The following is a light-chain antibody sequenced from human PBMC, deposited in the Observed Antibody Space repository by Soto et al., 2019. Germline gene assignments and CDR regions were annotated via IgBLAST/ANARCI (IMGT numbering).Light chain of an antibody. CDR3: QQYSTSPIS. Sequence: EKVVTLCPGTLSWSRGERATLSCRASQATSRYLSWYQQRPGQAPRLLIYGASSRATGIPDRFSGSGSGTDFTLTISRLEPEDFAVYYCQQYSTSPISLGQGTRLEIK. CDR2: GAS. J-gene: IGKJ5*01. V-gene: IGKV3-20*01. CDR1: QATSRY.